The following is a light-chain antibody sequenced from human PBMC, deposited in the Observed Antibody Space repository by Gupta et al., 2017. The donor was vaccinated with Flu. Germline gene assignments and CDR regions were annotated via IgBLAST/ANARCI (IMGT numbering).Light chain of an antibody. Sequence: DVLMTKSPSTLSASVGASVTITCRASQSISSWLSWYQQRPRKAPKLLIYKASTLEGGVPSRFSGSGSGTEFTLTISSLQPDDFATYFCQQYHSLSTFGQGTKVEI. CDR2: KAS. J-gene: IGKJ1*01. CDR1: QSISSW. V-gene: IGKV1-5*03. CDR3: QQYHSLST.